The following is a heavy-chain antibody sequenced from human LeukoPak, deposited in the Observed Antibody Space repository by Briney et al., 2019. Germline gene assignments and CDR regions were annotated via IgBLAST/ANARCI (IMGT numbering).Heavy chain of an antibody. J-gene: IGHJ4*02. V-gene: IGHV3-20*04. CDR2: IVRNGGGT. CDR1: GFTLDADG. CDR3: VRGFRGGPFDY. Sequence: GGSLRLSCVASGFTLDADGMSWVRQVPGKGLEWVSGIVRNGGGTGYADSVKGRFTISRDNAENSLYLQMNSLRADDTALYYCVRGFRGGPFDYWGQGTLVTVSS. D-gene: IGHD3-10*01.